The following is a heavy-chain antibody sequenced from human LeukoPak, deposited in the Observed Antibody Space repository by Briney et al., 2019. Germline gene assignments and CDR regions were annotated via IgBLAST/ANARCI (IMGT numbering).Heavy chain of an antibody. CDR1: GFTFGDYA. Sequence: GGSLRLSCTVSGFTFGDYAINWVRQAPGKGLEWVANIKRDGSEKNYVDSVEGRFTISRDNAKNSLYLQMNSLRAEDTAVYYCATADYWGQGTLVTVSS. CDR2: IKRDGSEK. CDR3: ATADY. J-gene: IGHJ4*02. V-gene: IGHV3-7*03.